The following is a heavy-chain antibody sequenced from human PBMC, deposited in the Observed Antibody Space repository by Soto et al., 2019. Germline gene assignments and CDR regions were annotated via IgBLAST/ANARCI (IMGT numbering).Heavy chain of an antibody. CDR3: ARVVGYYDSSGYYFSGHFDY. D-gene: IGHD3-22*01. V-gene: IGHV1-46*01. J-gene: IGHJ4*02. CDR2: INPSGGST. Sequence: QVQLVQSGAEVKKPGASVKVSCKASGYTFTSYYMHWVRQAPGQGLEWMGIINPSGGSTSYAQKFQGRVTMTRDTSTSTVYMELSSLRSEDTAVYYCARVVGYYDSSGYYFSGHFDYWGQGTLVTVSS. CDR1: GYTFTSYY.